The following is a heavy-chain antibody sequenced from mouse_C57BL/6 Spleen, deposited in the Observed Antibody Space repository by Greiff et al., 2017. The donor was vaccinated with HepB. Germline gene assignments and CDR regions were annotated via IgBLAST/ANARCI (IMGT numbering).Heavy chain of an antibody. CDR3: TRYSNYLYFDY. V-gene: IGHV1-15*01. D-gene: IGHD2-5*01. CDR1: GYTFTDYE. CDR2: IDPETGGT. J-gene: IGHJ2*01. Sequence: VQLQQSGAELVRPGASVTLSCKASGYTFTDYEMHWVKQTPVHGLEWIGAIDPETGGTAYNQKFKGKAILTADKSSSTAYMELRSLTSEDSAVYYCTRYSNYLYFDYWGQGTTLTVSS.